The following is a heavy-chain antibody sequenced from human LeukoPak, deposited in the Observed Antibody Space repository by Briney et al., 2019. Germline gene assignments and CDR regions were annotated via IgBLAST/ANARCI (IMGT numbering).Heavy chain of an antibody. V-gene: IGHV1-46*01. D-gene: IGHD3-9*01. J-gene: IGHJ4*02. Sequence: ASVKVSCKASGYTFTSYYMHWVRQAPGQGLEWMGIINPDGGSTSYAQKFQGRVTMTRDTSTSTVYMELSSLRSEDTAVYYCASGSYDILTGYYGHFDYWGQGTLVTVSS. CDR2: INPDGGST. CDR1: GYTFTSYY. CDR3: ASGSYDILTGYYGHFDY.